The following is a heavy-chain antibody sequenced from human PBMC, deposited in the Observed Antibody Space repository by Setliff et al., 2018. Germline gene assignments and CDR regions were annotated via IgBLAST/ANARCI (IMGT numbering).Heavy chain of an antibody. CDR2: VDFSGKT. CDR3: ARRYFDSGSYFYFDY. Sequence: SETLSLTCAVSGYSISSGYYWGWIRQPPGKGLEFIGYVDFSGKTDYNPSLKSRLTMSFDTSKNQFSLRLRSVSAADTAVYFCARRYFDSGSYFYFDYWGQGTLVTVSS. V-gene: IGHV4-38-2*01. D-gene: IGHD3-10*01. CDR1: GYSISSGYY. J-gene: IGHJ4*02.